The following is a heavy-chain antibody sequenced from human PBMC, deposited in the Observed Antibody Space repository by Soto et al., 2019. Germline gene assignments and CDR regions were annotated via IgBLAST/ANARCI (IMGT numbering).Heavy chain of an antibody. CDR1: GFTFSGYA. Sequence: EVQLLESGGGLVQPGGSLRLSCAASGFTFSGYAMSWVRQASGKGLEWVAGITDDGVGTYYADSVKGRFSISRDNSKNTLYLQMNGLRTEDTALYYCAKFKAGTYEKYHFDYWGQGTLVTFSS. V-gene: IGHV3-23*01. CDR3: AKFKAGTYEKYHFDY. CDR2: ITDDGVGT. D-gene: IGHD3-10*01. J-gene: IGHJ4*02.